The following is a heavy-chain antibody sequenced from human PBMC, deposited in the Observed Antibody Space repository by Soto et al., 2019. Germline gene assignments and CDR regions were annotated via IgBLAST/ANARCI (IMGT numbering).Heavy chain of an antibody. J-gene: IGHJ4*02. D-gene: IGHD1-7*01. V-gene: IGHV3-33*01. CDR1: GFTFNNYG. CDR2: IWYDGSYK. CDR3: ARGNWNYCYLDY. Sequence: QVQLVESGGGVVQPGRSLRLSCAASGFTFNNYGMHWVRQAPGKGLEWVAVIWYDGSYKYNADSVKGRFTISRDTSKNTLYLQMNCLISEDTAVYHCARGNWNYCYLDYWGQGTLVTVSS.